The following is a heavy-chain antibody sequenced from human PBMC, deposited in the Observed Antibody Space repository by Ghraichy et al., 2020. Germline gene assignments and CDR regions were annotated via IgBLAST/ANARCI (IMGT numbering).Heavy chain of an antibody. D-gene: IGHD4-23*01. V-gene: IGHV3-48*02. Sequence: GGSLRLSCVGSGFSISRYSMNWVRQSPGKGLEWVSYITSSSRSKFYADSVKGRFTISRDNAQNSLSLQRNSLRDEDTAVYYCARGSKVVRFYYYDGMDVWGQGTTVTVSS. CDR3: ARGSKVVRFYYYDGMDV. J-gene: IGHJ6*02. CDR2: ITSSSRSK. CDR1: GFSISRYS.